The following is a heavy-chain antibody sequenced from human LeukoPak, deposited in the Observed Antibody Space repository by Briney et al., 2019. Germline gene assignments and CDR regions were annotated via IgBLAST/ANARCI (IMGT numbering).Heavy chain of an antibody. CDR1: GFTFDDYA. Sequence: GGSLRLSCAASGFTFDDYAMHWVRQAPRTGLQWVSRISWNRGSIGYADSVKGRFTISRDNAKNSLYLQMNSLRAEDTAVYYCAKVHTYYYDSSGYYPYYFDYWGQGTLVTVSS. J-gene: IGHJ4*02. CDR3: AKVHTYYYDSSGYYPYYFDY. CDR2: ISWNRGSI. D-gene: IGHD3-22*01. V-gene: IGHV3-9*01.